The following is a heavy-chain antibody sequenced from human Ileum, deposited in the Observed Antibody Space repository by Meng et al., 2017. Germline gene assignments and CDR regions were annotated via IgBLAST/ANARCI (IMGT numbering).Heavy chain of an antibody. D-gene: IGHD6-13*01. CDR2: INPKSGIR. CDR1: GYTFTDYY. Sequence: QVQLVQSGAEVKKPGASVKGSCKTSGYTFTDYYIKWLRQAPGQGLEWMGRINPKSGIRHYAQKFQGRVTMTSDTSTSTAYMEVSGLTCDDTAVYYCSGASSSSYLGYWGQGTLVTVSS. J-gene: IGHJ4*02. CDR3: SGASSSSYLGY. V-gene: IGHV1-2*06.